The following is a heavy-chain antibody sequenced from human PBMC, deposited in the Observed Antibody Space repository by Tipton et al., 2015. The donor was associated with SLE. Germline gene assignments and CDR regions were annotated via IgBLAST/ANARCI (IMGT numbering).Heavy chain of an antibody. J-gene: IGHJ6*03. CDR2: ISGSGGST. V-gene: IGHV3-23*01. CDR1: GFTFSSYA. CDR3: AKGATGTYYYYYMDV. Sequence: GSLRLSCAASGFTFSSYATSWVRQAPGKGLEWVSAISGSGGSTYYADSVKGRFTISRDNSKNTLYLQMNSLRAEDTAVYYCAKGATGTYYYYYMDVWGKGTTVTVSS. D-gene: IGHD1-1*01.